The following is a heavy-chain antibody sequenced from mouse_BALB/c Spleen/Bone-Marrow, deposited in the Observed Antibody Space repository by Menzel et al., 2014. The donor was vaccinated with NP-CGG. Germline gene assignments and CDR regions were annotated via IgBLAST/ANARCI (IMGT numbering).Heavy chain of an antibody. CDR3: ARQTYYDYDGYFDY. J-gene: IGHJ2*01. CDR1: GFTFSSYG. Sequence: EVKLVESGGDLVKPGGSLKLSCAASGFTFSSYGMSWVRQTPDKRLEWVATISSGGSYTYYPDSVKGRFTISRDNAKNTLYLQMSSLKSEDTAVYYCARQTYYDYDGYFDYWGQGTTLTVSS. V-gene: IGHV5-6*01. CDR2: ISSGGSYT. D-gene: IGHD2-4*01.